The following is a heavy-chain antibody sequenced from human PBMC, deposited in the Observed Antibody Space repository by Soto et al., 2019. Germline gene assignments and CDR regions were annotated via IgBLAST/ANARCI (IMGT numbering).Heavy chain of an antibody. D-gene: IGHD2-2*01. CDR3: ARENIVVVPAAMGQVDYYYYMDV. J-gene: IGHJ6*03. Sequence: ASVKVSCKASGYTFTSYAMHWVRQAPGQRLEWMGWINAGNGNTKYSQKFQGRVTITRDTSASTAYMELSSLRSEDTAVYYCARENIVVVPAAMGQVDYYYYMDVWGKGTTVTVSS. CDR1: GYTFTSYA. CDR2: INAGNGNT. V-gene: IGHV1-3*01.